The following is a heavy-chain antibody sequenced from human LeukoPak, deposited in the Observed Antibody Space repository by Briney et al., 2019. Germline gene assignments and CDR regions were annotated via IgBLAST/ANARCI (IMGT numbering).Heavy chain of an antibody. D-gene: IGHD1-7*01. CDR2: IYYSGST. V-gene: IGHV4-59*12. CDR1: GGSISSYY. J-gene: IGHJ4*02. CDR3: ARDNWNYALDY. Sequence: SETLSLTCTVSGGSISSYYWSWIRQPPGKGLEWIGYIYYSGSTNYNPSLKSRVTISVDTSKNQFSLKLSSVTAADTAVYYCARDNWNYALDYWGQGTLVTVSS.